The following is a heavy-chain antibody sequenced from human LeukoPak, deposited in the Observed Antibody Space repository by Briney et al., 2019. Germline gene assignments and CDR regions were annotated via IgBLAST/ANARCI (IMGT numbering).Heavy chain of an antibody. CDR3: ARSSLATFDS. J-gene: IGHJ4*02. V-gene: IGHV3-48*02. CDR1: GFTFSTSN. CDR2: ISSSSYSK. Sequence: GGSLRLSCAASGFTFSTSNMNWVRQAPGKGLQWLSYISSSSYSKYYADSVKGRFTISRDNAEKSLYLQMNSLRDDDTAVYFCARSSLATFDSWGQGTLVTVSS.